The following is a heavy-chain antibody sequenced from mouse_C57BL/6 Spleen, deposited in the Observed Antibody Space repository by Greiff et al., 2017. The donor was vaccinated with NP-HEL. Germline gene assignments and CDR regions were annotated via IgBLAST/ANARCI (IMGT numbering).Heavy chain of an antibody. CDR3: ARADGSSYGYFDV. CDR1: GYTFTSYW. D-gene: IGHD1-1*01. Sequence: QVQLQQPGTELVKPGASVKLSCKASGYTFTSYWMHWVQQRPGQGLEWIGNINPSNGGTNYNEKFKSKATLTVDKSSSTAYMQLSSLTSEDSAVYYCARADGSSYGYFDVWGTGTTVTVSS. J-gene: IGHJ1*03. V-gene: IGHV1-53*01. CDR2: INPSNGGT.